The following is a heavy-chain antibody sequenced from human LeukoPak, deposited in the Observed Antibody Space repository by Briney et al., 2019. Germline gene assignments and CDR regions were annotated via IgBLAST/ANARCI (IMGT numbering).Heavy chain of an antibody. CDR2: ISGSGGST. J-gene: IGHJ4*02. D-gene: IGHD6-19*01. CDR3: AKDRSQWLLACDRY. Sequence: GGSLRLSCAASGFTFNSYAMSWVRQAPGKGLEWVSAISGSGGSTYYADSVKGRFTISRDNSKNTLYLQMNSLRVEDTAVYYCAKDRSQWLLACDRYWGQGTLVTVSS. V-gene: IGHV3-23*01. CDR1: GFTFNSYA.